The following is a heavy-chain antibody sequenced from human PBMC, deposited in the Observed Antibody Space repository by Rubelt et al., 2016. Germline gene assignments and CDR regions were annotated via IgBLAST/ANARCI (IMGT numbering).Heavy chain of an antibody. CDR1: GGSFSGYY. CDR2: LNHSGTA. D-gene: IGHD5-24*01. Sequence: QVQLQQWGAGLLKPSETLSLPCAVFGGSFSGYYWTWIRQPPGKGLAWIGELNHSGTANYNLSLKRRLTLSVDTSKNQFSLKLSSVTAADTAGYYCARDKLPRYGMDVWGQGTTVTVSS. CDR3: ARDKLPRYGMDV. V-gene: IGHV4-34*01. J-gene: IGHJ6*02.